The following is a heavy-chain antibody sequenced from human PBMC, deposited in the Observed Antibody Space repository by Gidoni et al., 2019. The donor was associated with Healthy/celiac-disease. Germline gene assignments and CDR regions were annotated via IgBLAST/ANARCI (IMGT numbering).Heavy chain of an antibody. D-gene: IGHD2-21*02. CDR3: ACYSTAFDI. V-gene: IGHV3-23*04. CDR2: ISGSGGST. Sequence: EVQLVESGGGLVQPGGSLRLSCAASGFTSSSYAMSWVRQAPGKGLEWFSAISGSGGSTYYADSVKGRFTISRDNSKNTLYLQMNGLRAEDTAVYYGACYSTAFDIWGQGTMVTVSS. J-gene: IGHJ3*02. CDR1: GFTSSSYA.